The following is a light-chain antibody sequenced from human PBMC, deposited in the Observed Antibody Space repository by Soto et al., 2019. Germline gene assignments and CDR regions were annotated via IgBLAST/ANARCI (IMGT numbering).Light chain of an antibody. J-gene: IGLJ2*01. V-gene: IGLV3-1*01. CDR1: KLGAKY. CDR2: QDS. Sequence: SYELTQPPSVSVSPGQTASITCSGDKLGAKYACWYQQKPGQSPVLVIYQDSKRPSGIPERFSGSNSGNTATLTISGTQAMDEADYYCQAWDRPVVFGGGTKVTVL. CDR3: QAWDRPVV.